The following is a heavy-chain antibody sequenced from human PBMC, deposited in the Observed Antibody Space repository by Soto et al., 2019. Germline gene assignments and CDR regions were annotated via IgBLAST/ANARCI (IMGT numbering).Heavy chain of an antibody. CDR1: GGSFTSNNW. J-gene: IGHJ4*02. D-gene: IGHD1-7*01. CDR2: IYRTGST. CDR3: ARRDPGTSVDY. V-gene: IGHV4-4*02. Sequence: SETLSLTCAVSGGSFTSNNWWTWVRQPPGQGLEWIGEIYRTGSTNYNPPLKSRVTISLDKSENQFSLKVTSLTAADTAVYYCARRDPGTSVDYWGQGTLVTVSS.